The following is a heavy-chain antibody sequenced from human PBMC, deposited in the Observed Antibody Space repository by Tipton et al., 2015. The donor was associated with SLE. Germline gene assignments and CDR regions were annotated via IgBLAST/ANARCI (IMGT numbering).Heavy chain of an antibody. CDR1: GFTFTSFW. Sequence: LRLSCAASGFTFTSFWMSWVRQAPGKGLEWIGYMYYSGSANYNPSLKSRVTISVDTSKKQFSLNLSSVTAADTAVYYCARDLEMYGGDTPGFDPWGQGTLVTVSS. CDR3: ARDLEMYGGDTPGFDP. J-gene: IGHJ5*02. V-gene: IGHV4-59*01. D-gene: IGHD2-21*02. CDR2: MYYSGSA.